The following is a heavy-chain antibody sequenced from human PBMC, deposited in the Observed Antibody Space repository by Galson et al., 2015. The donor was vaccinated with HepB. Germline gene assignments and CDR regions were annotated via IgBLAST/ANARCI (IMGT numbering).Heavy chain of an antibody. Sequence: SLRLSCAVSGFIFSDAYMSWVRQAPGKGLEWVGRIKSRTDGEAIDYAAPVKDRFTISRDDSKNTLYLQMTSLKTEDTAIYYCTTLQISVWGADCWGQGTLVSVSS. D-gene: IGHD7-27*01. V-gene: IGHV3-15*01. CDR3: TTLQISVWGADC. J-gene: IGHJ4*02. CDR2: IKSRTDGEAI. CDR1: GFIFSDAY.